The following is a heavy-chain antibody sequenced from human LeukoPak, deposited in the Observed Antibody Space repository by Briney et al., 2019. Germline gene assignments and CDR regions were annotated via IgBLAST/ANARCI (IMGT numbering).Heavy chain of an antibody. V-gene: IGHV3-23*01. CDR1: GFTFSGYA. CDR2: IGGSGGNT. CDR3: ARGLRYFDY. D-gene: IGHD3-22*01. Sequence: GGSLRLSCAASGFTFSGYAMSWVRQAPGKGLEWVSVIGGSGGNTNYADSVKGRFTISRDNSKNSLYLQMNSLRAEDTAVYYCARGLRYFDYWGQGTLVTVSS. J-gene: IGHJ4*02.